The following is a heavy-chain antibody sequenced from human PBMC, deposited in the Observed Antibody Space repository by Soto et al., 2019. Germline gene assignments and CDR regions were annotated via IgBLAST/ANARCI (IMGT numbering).Heavy chain of an antibody. CDR1: GGSISSGGYY. Sequence: QVQLQESGPGLVKPSQTLSLTCTVSGGSISSGGYYWNWIRQHPGKGLQWIGYIYYSGSTYYNPSLKSRVTISVDTSKNQFSLKLHSVTAADTAVYYCARDFSEYYDFWSGANGFDPWGQGTLVTVSS. CDR2: IYYSGST. V-gene: IGHV4-31*03. J-gene: IGHJ5*02. CDR3: ARDFSEYYDFWSGANGFDP. D-gene: IGHD3-3*01.